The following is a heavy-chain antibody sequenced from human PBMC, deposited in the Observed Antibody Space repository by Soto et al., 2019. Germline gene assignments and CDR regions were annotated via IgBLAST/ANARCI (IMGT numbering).Heavy chain of an antibody. Sequence: QVQLVQSGAEVKKPGASVKVSCKASSYTFASYGISWVQQAPGQGLEWMGWISAYNGNTNYAQKLQGRVTMTTDTSTSTAYRELRSLRSDDTAVYYCARVIAAAADFDYWGQGTLVTVSS. D-gene: IGHD6-13*01. CDR3: ARVIAAAADFDY. J-gene: IGHJ4*02. V-gene: IGHV1-18*01. CDR1: SYTFASYG. CDR2: ISAYNGNT.